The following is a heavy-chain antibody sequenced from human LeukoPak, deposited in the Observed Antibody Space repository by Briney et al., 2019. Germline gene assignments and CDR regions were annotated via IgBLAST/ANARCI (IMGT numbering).Heavy chain of an antibody. Sequence: ASVKVSCKASGYTFTSYCMHWVRQAPGQGLEWMGIINPSGGSTSYAQKFQGRVTMTRDTSTSTVYMELSSLRSEDTAVYYCARGASASSYYYDSSGYSGEFDYWGQGTLVTVSP. J-gene: IGHJ4*02. D-gene: IGHD3-22*01. CDR3: ARGASASSYYYDSSGYSGEFDY. CDR2: INPSGGST. V-gene: IGHV1-46*01. CDR1: GYTFTSYC.